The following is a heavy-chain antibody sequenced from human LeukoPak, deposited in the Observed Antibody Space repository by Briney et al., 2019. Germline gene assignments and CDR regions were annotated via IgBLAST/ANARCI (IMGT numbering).Heavy chain of an antibody. CDR3: AKGDGSGSLEN. CDR1: GFTFSNAW. CDR2: ISYDGSNK. D-gene: IGHD3-10*01. Sequence: GGSLRLSCGASGFTFSNAWMSWVRQAPGKGLEWVAIISYDGSNKYYTDSVKGRFTISRDDSKNTLYLQMNSLRAADTAVYYCAKGDGSGSLENWGQGTLVTVSS. J-gene: IGHJ4*02. V-gene: IGHV3-30*18.